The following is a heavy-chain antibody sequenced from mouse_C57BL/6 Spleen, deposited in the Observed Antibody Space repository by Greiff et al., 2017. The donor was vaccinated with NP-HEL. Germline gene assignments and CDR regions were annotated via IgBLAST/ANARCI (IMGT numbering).Heavy chain of an antibody. J-gene: IGHJ1*03. V-gene: IGHV1-4*01. CDR2: INPSSGYT. CDR1: GYTFTSYT. Sequence: VQRVESGAELARPGASVKMSCKASGYTFTSYTMHWVKQRPGQGLEWIGYINPSSGYTKYNQKFKDKATLTADKSSSTAYMQLSSLTSEDSAVYYCARLYYGSSCWYFDVWGTGTTVTVSS. CDR3: ARLYYGSSCWYFDV. D-gene: IGHD1-1*01.